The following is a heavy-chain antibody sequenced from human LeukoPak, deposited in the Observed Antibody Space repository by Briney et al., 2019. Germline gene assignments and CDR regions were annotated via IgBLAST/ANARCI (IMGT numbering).Heavy chain of an antibody. D-gene: IGHD6-13*01. CDR1: GLTFSSYA. CDR2: ISGSGGST. CDR3: AKDGYSSSWSEPFDY. V-gene: IGHV3-23*01. Sequence: GGSLRLSCAASGLTFSSYAMSWVRQAPGKGLEWVSAISGSGGSTYYADSVKGRFTISRDNSKNTLYLQMNSLRAEDTAVYYCAKDGYSSSWSEPFDYWGQGTLVTVSS. J-gene: IGHJ4*02.